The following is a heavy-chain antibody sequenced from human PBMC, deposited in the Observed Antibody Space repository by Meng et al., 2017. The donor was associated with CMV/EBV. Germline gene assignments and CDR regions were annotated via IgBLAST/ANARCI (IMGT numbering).Heavy chain of an antibody. Sequence: GESLKISCAASGFTFSDYYMSWIRQAPGKGLEWVSYISSSGSTIYYADSVKGRFTISRDNAKNSLYLQMNSLRAEDTAVYYCARDTLDSTKIAARPSKPALYYYYGMDVWGQGTTVTVSS. D-gene: IGHD6-6*01. CDR2: ISSSGSTI. J-gene: IGHJ6*02. V-gene: IGHV3-11*04. CDR3: ARDTLDSTKIAARPSKPALYYYYGMDV. CDR1: GFTFSDYY.